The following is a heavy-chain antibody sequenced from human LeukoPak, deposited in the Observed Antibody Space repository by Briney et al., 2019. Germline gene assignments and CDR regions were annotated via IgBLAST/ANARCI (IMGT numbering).Heavy chain of an antibody. V-gene: IGHV3-15*01. CDR1: GFTFSNAY. CDR3: GTGSAFDV. CDR2: IKHKVEGGTT. D-gene: IGHD1-1*01. J-gene: IGHJ3*01. Sequence: GGSLRLSGAASGFTFSNAYMSWVRQAPGKGLEWVGRIKHKVEGGTTDYAAPVKGRFTISRDDSTSTLYLQMNSLKTEDTAVYYCGTGSAFDVWGQGTMVTVSS.